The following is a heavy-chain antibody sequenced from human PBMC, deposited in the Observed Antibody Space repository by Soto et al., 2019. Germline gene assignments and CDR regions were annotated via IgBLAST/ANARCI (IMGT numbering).Heavy chain of an antibody. D-gene: IGHD6-13*01. CDR3: ARRRVVAADLYYFDY. Sequence: SETLSLTCTFSGCSISSSSYYWGWIRQPPGKGLEWIGSIYYSGSTYYNPSLKSRVTISVDTSKNQFSLKLSSVTAADTAVYYCARRRVVAADLYYFDYWGQGTLVTVSS. CDR2: IYYSGST. V-gene: IGHV4-39*01. CDR1: GCSISSSSYY. J-gene: IGHJ4*02.